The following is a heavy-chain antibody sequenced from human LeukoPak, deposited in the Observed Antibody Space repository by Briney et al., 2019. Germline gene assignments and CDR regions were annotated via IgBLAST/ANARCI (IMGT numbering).Heavy chain of an antibody. CDR2: ISSSSSTI. CDR3: AKDSWSGNGVWDAFDI. D-gene: IGHD2-8*01. J-gene: IGHJ3*02. Sequence: GGSLRLSCAASGFTFSSYSMNWVRQAPGKGLEWVSYISSSSSTIYYADSVKGRFTISRDNAKNSLYLQMNSLRAEDTAVYYCAKDSWSGNGVWDAFDIWGQGTMVTVSS. CDR1: GFTFSSYS. V-gene: IGHV3-48*01.